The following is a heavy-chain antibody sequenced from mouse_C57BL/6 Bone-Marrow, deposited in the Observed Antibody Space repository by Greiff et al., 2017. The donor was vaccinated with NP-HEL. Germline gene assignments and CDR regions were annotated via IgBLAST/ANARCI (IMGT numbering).Heavy chain of an antibody. Sequence: EVQVVESGGDLVKPGGSLKLSCAASGFTFSSYGMSWVRQTPDKRLEWVATISSGGSYTYYPDSVKGRFTISRDTAKNTLYLQMSSLKSEDTAMYYCAREGIYYGTLYAMDYWGQGTSVTVSS. CDR3: AREGIYYGTLYAMDY. CDR2: ISSGGSYT. J-gene: IGHJ4*01. CDR1: GFTFSSYG. V-gene: IGHV5-6*01. D-gene: IGHD2-1*01.